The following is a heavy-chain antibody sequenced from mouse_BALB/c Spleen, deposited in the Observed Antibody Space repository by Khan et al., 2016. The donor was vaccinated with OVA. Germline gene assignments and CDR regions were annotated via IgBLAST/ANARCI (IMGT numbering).Heavy chain of an antibody. D-gene: IGHD1-1*01. J-gene: IGHJ2*01. CDR1: GYSITSGYA. V-gene: IGHV3-2*02. Sequence: QLEESGPGLVKPSQSLSLTCTVTGYSITSGYAWNWIRQFPGNKLEWMGYISYSGVTSYTPSLKSRISITRDTSKNQFFLQLNSVTTEDTATYYCARGNYYGYYFDYGGQGTTRTVSS. CDR2: ISYSGVT. CDR3: ARGNYYGYYFDY.